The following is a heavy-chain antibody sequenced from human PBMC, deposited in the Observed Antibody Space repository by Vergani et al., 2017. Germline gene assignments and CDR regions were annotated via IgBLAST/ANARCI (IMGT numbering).Heavy chain of an antibody. Sequence: QVQLQQWGAGLLKPSETLSLTCTVSGGSISSYYWSWIRQPAGKGLEWIGRIYTSGSTNYNPSLKSRVTMSVDTSKNQFSLKLSSVTAADTAVYYCARGITPRGSSGWVSFDYWGQGTLVTVSS. CDR1: GGSISSYY. V-gene: IGHV4-59*10. CDR2: IYTSGST. CDR3: ARGITPRGSSGWVSFDY. J-gene: IGHJ4*02. D-gene: IGHD6-19*01.